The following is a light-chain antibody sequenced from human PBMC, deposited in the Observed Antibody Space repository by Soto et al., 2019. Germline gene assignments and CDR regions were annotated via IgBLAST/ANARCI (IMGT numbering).Light chain of an antibody. CDR3: SSYAGSNNLYV. CDR2: EVS. CDR1: SSDIGVYNY. J-gene: IGLJ1*01. V-gene: IGLV2-8*01. Sequence: QSVLTQPPSVSAAPGQKVTISCTGTSSDIGVYNYVSWYQQHPGKAPKLMIYEVSKRPSGVPDRFSGSKSGNTASLTVSGLQAEDEADYYCSSYAGSNNLYVFGTGTKVTVL.